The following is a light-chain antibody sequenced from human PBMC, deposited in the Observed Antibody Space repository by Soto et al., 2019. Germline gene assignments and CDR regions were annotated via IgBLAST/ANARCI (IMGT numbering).Light chain of an antibody. Sequence: EIVLTQSPGTLSLSPGERATLSCRASHRVSSNFFAWYQQKPGQAPRLLIYGASSRATGIPDRFSGSGSGKDFTRAISRLEPEDFAVYYCQQYGSSPWTFGQGTKVEI. CDR3: QQYGSSPWT. V-gene: IGKV3-20*01. CDR2: GAS. J-gene: IGKJ1*01. CDR1: HRVSSNF.